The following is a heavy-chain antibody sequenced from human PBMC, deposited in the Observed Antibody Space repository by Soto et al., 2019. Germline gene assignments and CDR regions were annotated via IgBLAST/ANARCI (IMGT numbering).Heavy chain of an antibody. Sequence: QVQLVESGGSVVQPGRSLRLSCAASGFTFSTYGIHWVRQAPGKGLEWVAVISFDGSTKYYADSVKGRFTISRDNSKNMVYLQMNSLRAEDTAVYYCAKGDDKQSPFDHWGQGTLVTVSS. D-gene: IGHD6-19*01. CDR2: ISFDGSTK. V-gene: IGHV3-30*18. J-gene: IGHJ4*02. CDR3: AKGDDKQSPFDH. CDR1: GFTFSTYG.